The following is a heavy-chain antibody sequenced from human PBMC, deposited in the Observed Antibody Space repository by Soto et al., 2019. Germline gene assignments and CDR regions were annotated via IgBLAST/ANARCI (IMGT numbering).Heavy chain of an antibody. V-gene: IGHV3-23*01. CDR2: ISGSGGST. Sequence: EVQLLESGGGLVQPGGSLRLSCAASGFTFHNYAMSWVRQAPGKGLEWVSAISGSGGSTYYADSVKGRFTISRDNSKNTPYLQMNSLRAEDTAVYYCAKDRFYGSGSYTVFDYWGQGTLVTVSS. CDR3: AKDRFYGSGSYTVFDY. J-gene: IGHJ4*02. CDR1: GFTFHNYA. D-gene: IGHD3-10*01.